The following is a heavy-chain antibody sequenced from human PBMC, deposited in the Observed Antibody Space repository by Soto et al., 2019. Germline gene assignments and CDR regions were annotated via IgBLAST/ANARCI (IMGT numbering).Heavy chain of an antibody. Sequence: GESLKISCKVSGYTLTELSMHWVRQAPGKGLEWMGGFDPEDGETIYAQKFQGRVTMTEDTSTDTAYMELSSLRSEDTAVYYCATFGVTIFGVVIDAFDIWGQGTMVTVSS. J-gene: IGHJ3*02. V-gene: IGHV1-24*01. D-gene: IGHD3-3*01. CDR1: GYTLTELS. CDR3: ATFGVTIFGVVIDAFDI. CDR2: FDPEDGET.